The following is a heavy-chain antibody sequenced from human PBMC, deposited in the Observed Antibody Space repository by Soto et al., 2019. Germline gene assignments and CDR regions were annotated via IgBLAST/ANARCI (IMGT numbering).Heavy chain of an antibody. D-gene: IGHD6-13*01. J-gene: IGHJ3*02. CDR2: ILSDEINK. CDR1: GFTFSNYA. V-gene: IGHV3-30-3*01. CDR3: AIIATSGGGEAFEI. Sequence: QVQLVESGGGVVQPGRSLRLSCAASGFTFSNYAMHWVRQAPGKGLEWVAAILSDEINKYSADSVKGRFTISRDNSKNTLYLPTTSLRPEDTAVYYCAIIATSGGGEAFEIWGQGTMVTLSS.